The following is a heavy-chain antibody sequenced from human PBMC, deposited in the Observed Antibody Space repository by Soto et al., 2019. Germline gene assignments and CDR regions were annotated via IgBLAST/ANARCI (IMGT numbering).Heavy chain of an antibody. CDR2: ISSSSSYI. Sequence: EVQLVESGGGLVKPGGSLRLSCAASGFTFSSYSMNWVRQAPGKGLEWVSSISSSSSYIYYADSVKGRFTISRDNAKNSLYLQMNSLRAEDTAVYYCARDPLAYCGGDCSYAFDIWGQGTMVTVSS. CDR3: ARDPLAYCGGDCSYAFDI. J-gene: IGHJ3*02. V-gene: IGHV3-21*01. D-gene: IGHD2-21*02. CDR1: GFTFSSYS.